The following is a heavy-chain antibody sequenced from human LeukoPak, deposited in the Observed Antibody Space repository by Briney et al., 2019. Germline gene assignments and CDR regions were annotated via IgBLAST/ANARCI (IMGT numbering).Heavy chain of an antibody. J-gene: IGHJ5*02. V-gene: IGHV4-59*01. CDR3: ARDKAHSYGRYFDP. CDR1: GGSISTYY. CDR2: ISNGST. Sequence: SETLSLTCSVAGGSISTYYWNWIRQTPGKGLEWIGHISNGSTDYNPSLKSRVTISVDTSKNQFSLRLTSVTAADTGVYYCARDKAHSYGRYFDPWGQGALVIVSS. D-gene: IGHD5-18*01.